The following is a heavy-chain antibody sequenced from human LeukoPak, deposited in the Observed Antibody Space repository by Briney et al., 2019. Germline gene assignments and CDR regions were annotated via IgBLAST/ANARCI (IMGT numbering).Heavy chain of an antibody. V-gene: IGHV3-7*01. D-gene: IGHD1-26*01. J-gene: IGHJ4*02. CDR1: GFTFNNYW. CDR3: AKASIAGAIGVLDY. Sequence: GGSLRLSCAAFGFTFNNYWMSWVRQAPGKGLEWVANINQDGNGKHYVDSVKGRFTISRDNAKNSLYLQMDSLRAEDTAVYFCAKASIAGAIGVLDYWGQGTLVTVST. CDR2: INQDGNGK.